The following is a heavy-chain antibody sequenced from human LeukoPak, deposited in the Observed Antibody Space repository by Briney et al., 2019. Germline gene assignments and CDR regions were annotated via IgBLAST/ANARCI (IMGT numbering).Heavy chain of an antibody. CDR1: GYTFTSYY. CDR3: ATLSAIS. D-gene: IGHD3-3*01. J-gene: IGHJ6*02. V-gene: IGHV3-30-3*01. CDR2: ISYDGSNK. Sequence: SCKASGYTFTSYYMHWVRQAPGKGLEWVAVISYDGSNKYYADSVKGRFTISRDNSKNTLYLQMNSLRAEDTAVYYCATLSAISWGQGTTVTVSS.